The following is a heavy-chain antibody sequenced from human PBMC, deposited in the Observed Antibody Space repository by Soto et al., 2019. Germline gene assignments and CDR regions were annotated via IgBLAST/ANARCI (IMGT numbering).Heavy chain of an antibody. CDR3: ARSRVRGEYYYGSGSYGAFDY. V-gene: IGHV4-31*03. CDR2: IYYSGST. D-gene: IGHD3-10*01. J-gene: IGHJ4*02. Sequence: SETLSLTCTVSGGSISSGGYYWSWICQHPGKGLEWIGYIYYSGSTYYNPSLKSRVTISVDTSKNQFSLKLSSVTAADTAVYYCARSRVRGEYYYGSGSYGAFDYWGQGTLVTVSS. CDR1: GGSISSGGYY.